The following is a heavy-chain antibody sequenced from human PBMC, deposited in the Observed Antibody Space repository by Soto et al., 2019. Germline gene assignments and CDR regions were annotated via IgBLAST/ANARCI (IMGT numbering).Heavy chain of an antibody. V-gene: IGHV3-30-3*01. CDR1: GFTFSSYA. J-gene: IGHJ4*02. CDR2: ISYDGSNK. D-gene: IGHD6-6*01. Sequence: PGGSLRLSCAASGFTFSSYAMHWARQAPGKGLEWVAVISYDGSNKYYADSVKGRFTISRDNSKNTLYLQMNSLRAEDTAVYYCARGGSIAARPFDYWGQGTLVTVSS. CDR3: ARGGSIAARPFDY.